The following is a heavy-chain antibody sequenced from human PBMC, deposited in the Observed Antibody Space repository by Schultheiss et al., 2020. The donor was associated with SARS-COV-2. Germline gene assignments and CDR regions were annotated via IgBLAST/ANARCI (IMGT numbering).Heavy chain of an antibody. Sequence: GGSLRLSCAASGFTFSSYWMHWVRQAPGKGLEWVSAISGSGGSTYYADSVKGRFTISRDNSKNTLYLQMNSLRAEDTAVYYCARDRGGRTPLWYFDLWGRGTLVTVSS. CDR2: ISGSGGST. D-gene: IGHD3-10*01. CDR1: GFTFSSYW. V-gene: IGHV3-23*01. J-gene: IGHJ2*01. CDR3: ARDRGGRTPLWYFDL.